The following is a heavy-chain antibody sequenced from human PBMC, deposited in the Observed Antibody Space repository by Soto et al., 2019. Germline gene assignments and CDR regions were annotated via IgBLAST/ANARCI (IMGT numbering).Heavy chain of an antibody. CDR2: VYYGGIT. V-gene: IGHV4-59*01. J-gene: IGHJ4*02. CDR1: GGFSSSYY. Sequence: SETLSLTCTVSGGFSSSYYWTWIRQPPGAELEWIGFVYYGGITNYNPSLESRVTISVDTSEDQFSLKLNSVTAADTAVYYCARGRSYCGGDCYSDYFDYWGQGTPVTVSS. CDR3: ARGRSYCGGDCYSDYFDY. D-gene: IGHD2-21*02.